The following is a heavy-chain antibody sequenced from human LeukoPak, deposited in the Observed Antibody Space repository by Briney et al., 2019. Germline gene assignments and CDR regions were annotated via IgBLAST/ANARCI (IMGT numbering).Heavy chain of an antibody. V-gene: IGHV1-3*01. D-gene: IGHD3-10*01. Sequence: GASVKVSCKASGYTFTSYAMHWVRQAPGQRLEWMGWINAGNGNTKYSQKFQGRVTITRDTSASTAYMELCSLRSEDTAVYYCARGLSFGFGELDWFDPWGQGTLVTVSS. J-gene: IGHJ5*02. CDR3: ARGLSFGFGELDWFDP. CDR2: INAGNGNT. CDR1: GYTFTSYA.